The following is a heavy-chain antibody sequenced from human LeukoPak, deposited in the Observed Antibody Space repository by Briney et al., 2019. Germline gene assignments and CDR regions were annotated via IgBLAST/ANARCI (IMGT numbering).Heavy chain of an antibody. CDR2: TSGRTGAT. CDR1: GFTFSSYA. V-gene: IGHV3-23*01. Sequence: GGSLRLSCAASGFTFSSYAMSWVRQAPGKGLEWVSATSGRTGATYYADSEKGRFTISRDNSKSTLYLQMDSLRAEDTAVYYCAKCGNSGCHLIDYWGQGTLVTVSS. J-gene: IGHJ4*02. CDR3: AKCGNSGCHLIDY. D-gene: IGHD5-12*01.